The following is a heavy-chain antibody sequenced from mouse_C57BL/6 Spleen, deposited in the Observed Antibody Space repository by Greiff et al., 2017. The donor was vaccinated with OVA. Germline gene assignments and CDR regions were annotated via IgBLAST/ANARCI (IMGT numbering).Heavy chain of an antibody. Sequence: EVQLKESGPGLVKPSQSLSLTCSVTGYSITSGYYWNWIRQFPGNKLEWMGYISYDGSNNYNPSLKNRISITRDTSKNQFFLKLNSVTTEDTATYYCATPSSSFFAYWGQGTLVTVSA. J-gene: IGHJ3*01. D-gene: IGHD1-1*01. CDR3: ATPSSSFFAY. CDR1: GYSITSGYY. CDR2: ISYDGSN. V-gene: IGHV3-6*01.